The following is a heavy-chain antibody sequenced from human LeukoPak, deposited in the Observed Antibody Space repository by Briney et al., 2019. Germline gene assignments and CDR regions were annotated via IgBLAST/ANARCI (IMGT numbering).Heavy chain of an antibody. CDR1: GGSFSGYY. D-gene: IGHD2-2*01. CDR2: INHSGST. J-gene: IGHJ4*02. V-gene: IGHV4-34*01. CDR3: AGVPAAMPDY. Sequence: SETLSLTCAVYGGSFSGYYWSWIRQPPGKGLEWIGEINHSGSTNYNPSLKSRVTISVDTSKNQLSLKLSSVTAADTAVYYCAGVPAAMPDYWGQGTLVTVSS.